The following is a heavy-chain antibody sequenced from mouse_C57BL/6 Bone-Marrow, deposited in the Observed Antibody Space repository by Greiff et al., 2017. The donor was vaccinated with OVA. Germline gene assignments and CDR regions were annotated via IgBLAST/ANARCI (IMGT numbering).Heavy chain of an antibody. CDR3: ARPDYYGSSYSYWYFDV. J-gene: IGHJ1*03. D-gene: IGHD1-1*01. CDR1: GYTFTSYG. V-gene: IGHV1-81*01. CDR2: IYPRSGNT. Sequence: VQLQQSGAELARPGASVKLSCKASGYTFTSYGISWVKQRTGQGLEWIGEIYPRSGNTYYNEKFKGKATLTADKSSSTAYMELRSLTSEDSAVXFCARPDYYGSSYSYWYFDVWGTGTTVTVSS.